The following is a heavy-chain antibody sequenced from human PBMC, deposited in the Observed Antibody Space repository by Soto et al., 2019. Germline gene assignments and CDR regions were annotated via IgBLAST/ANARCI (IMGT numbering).Heavy chain of an antibody. CDR1: GGTFSSYT. CDR3: ARDPGHCSSTSCYATWFDP. V-gene: IGHV1-69*04. CDR2: IIPILGIA. D-gene: IGHD2-2*01. Sequence: SVKVSCKASGGTFSSYTISWVRQAPGQGLEWMGRIIPILGIANYAQKFQGRVTITADKSTSTAYMELSSLRSEDTAVYYCARDPGHCSSTSCYATWFDPWGQGTLVTVSS. J-gene: IGHJ5*02.